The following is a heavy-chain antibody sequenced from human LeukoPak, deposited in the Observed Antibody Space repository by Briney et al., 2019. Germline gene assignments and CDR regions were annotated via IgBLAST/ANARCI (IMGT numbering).Heavy chain of an antibody. D-gene: IGHD6-19*01. CDR1: GFTFSSYW. CDR2: IKQDGSEK. CDR3: AKDHDSSGWYGLFDY. Sequence: GGSLRLSCAASGFTFSSYWMSWVRQAPGKGLEWVANIKQDGSEKYYVDSVKGRFTISRDNAKNSLYLQMNSLRAEDTAVYYCAKDHDSSGWYGLFDYWGQGTLVTVSS. J-gene: IGHJ4*02. V-gene: IGHV3-7*01.